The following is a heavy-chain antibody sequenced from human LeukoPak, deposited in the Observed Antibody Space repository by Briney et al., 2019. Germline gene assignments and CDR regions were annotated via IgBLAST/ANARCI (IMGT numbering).Heavy chain of an antibody. Sequence: PGGSLRLSCAASGFTFSTSAMSWVRQPPGKGLEWVSAINGNGDRTYYADSVKGRVTISRDNSKNTLYLQMNRLRAEDTAVYYCAKWFAQGGSGRYIDYWGQGTLITVSS. CDR1: GFTFSTSA. CDR3: AKWFAQGGSGRYIDY. V-gene: IGHV3-23*01. D-gene: IGHD3-10*01. CDR2: INGNGDRT. J-gene: IGHJ4*02.